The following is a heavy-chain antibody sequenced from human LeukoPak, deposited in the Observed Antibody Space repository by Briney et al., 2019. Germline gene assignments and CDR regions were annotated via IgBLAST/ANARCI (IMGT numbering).Heavy chain of an antibody. CDR3: ARSLFWAGQFDY. Sequence: GGSLRLSCAASRFTFSSYAMSWVRQAPGKGLEWVSDISGSGGSTYYADSVKGRFTISRDNSKNTLYLQMNSLRAEDTAVYYCARSLFWAGQFDYWGQGTLVTVSS. J-gene: IGHJ4*02. D-gene: IGHD1-14*01. CDR2: ISGSGGST. V-gene: IGHV3-23*01. CDR1: RFTFSSYA.